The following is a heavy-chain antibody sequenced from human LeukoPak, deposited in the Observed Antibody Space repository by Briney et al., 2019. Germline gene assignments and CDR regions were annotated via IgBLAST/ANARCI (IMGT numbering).Heavy chain of an antibody. J-gene: IGHJ4*02. D-gene: IGHD2-21*02. V-gene: IGHV4-59*01. CDR1: GGSISSYY. Sequence: SETLSLTCTVSGGSISSYYWSWIRQPPGKGLVWIGYIYYSGSTNYNPSLKSRVTIPVDTSKNQFSLKLSSVSDADTAVYYCARVASVYYSLLLDYWGQGTLVAVSS. CDR3: ARVASVYYSLLLDY. CDR2: IYYSGST.